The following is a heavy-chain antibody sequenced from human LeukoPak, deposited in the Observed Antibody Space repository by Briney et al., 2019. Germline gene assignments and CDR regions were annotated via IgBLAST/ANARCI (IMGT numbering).Heavy chain of an antibody. J-gene: IGHJ6*02. D-gene: IGHD3-3*01. V-gene: IGHV1-3*01. CDR2: INAGNGNT. Sequence: ASVKVYCKASGYTSTSYAMHWVRQAPGQRLEWMGWINAGNGNTKYSQKFQGRVTITRDTSASTAYMELSSLRSEDTAVYYCARADFWSRYSDYYGMDVWGQGTTVTVSS. CDR3: ARADFWSRYSDYYGMDV. CDR1: GYTSTSYA.